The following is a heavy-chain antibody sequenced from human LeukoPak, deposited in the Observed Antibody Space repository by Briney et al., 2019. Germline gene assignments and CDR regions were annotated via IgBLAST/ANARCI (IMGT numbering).Heavy chain of an antibody. Sequence: ASVKVSCKASGGTFSSYAISWVRQAPGQGLEWMGGILPIFGTANYAQKFQGRVTITADESTSTAYMELSSLRSEDTAVYYCARAAPCSSTSCYALGLGDYYYYMDVWGKGTTVTISS. J-gene: IGHJ6*03. D-gene: IGHD2-2*01. CDR2: ILPIFGTA. CDR1: GGTFSSYA. V-gene: IGHV1-69*01. CDR3: ARAAPCSSTSCYALGLGDYYYYMDV.